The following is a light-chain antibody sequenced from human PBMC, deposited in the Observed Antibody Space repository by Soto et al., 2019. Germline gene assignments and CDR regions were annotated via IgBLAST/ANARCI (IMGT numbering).Light chain of an antibody. Sequence: IVLTQAPGTLSLSPGERATLSCRASQSVSRYLTWYQQKPGQGPRVLIYAASSRATGIPDRFSGSGSGTDFTLTISRLEPEDFALYYCQQYGTSPWTFGQGTKVDIK. CDR2: AAS. V-gene: IGKV3-20*01. CDR1: QSVSRY. CDR3: QQYGTSPWT. J-gene: IGKJ1*01.